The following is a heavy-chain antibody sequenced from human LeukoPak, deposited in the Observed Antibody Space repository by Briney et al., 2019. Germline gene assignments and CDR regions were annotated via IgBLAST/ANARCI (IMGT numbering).Heavy chain of an antibody. D-gene: IGHD3-3*01. CDR1: GGSISSSGHY. Sequence: PSETLSLTCTVSGGSISSSGHYWAWIRQSPGTGLEWIGSIYYSGSTYYNPSLKSRATISVDTSKNQISLKVSSVTAADSALYFCARQRTSGSASNLRVAQIDSWGQGTLVTVSS. V-gene: IGHV4-39*01. J-gene: IGHJ4*02. CDR3: ARQRTSGSASNLRVAQIDS. CDR2: IYYSGST.